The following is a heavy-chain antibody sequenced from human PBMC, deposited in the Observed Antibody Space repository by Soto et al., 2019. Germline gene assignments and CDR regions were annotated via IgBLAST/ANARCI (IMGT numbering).Heavy chain of an antibody. J-gene: IGHJ3*02. CDR3: NYYDSSGYYRNHAFDI. Sequence: QLQLQESGPGLVKPSETLSLTCTVSGGSISSSSYYWGWIRQPPGKGLEWIGSIYYSGSTYYNPSLKSRVTISVDTSKNQFSLKLSSVTAADTAVYYCNYYDSSGYYRNHAFDIWGQGTMVTVSS. D-gene: IGHD3-22*01. V-gene: IGHV4-39*01. CDR2: IYYSGST. CDR1: GGSISSSSYY.